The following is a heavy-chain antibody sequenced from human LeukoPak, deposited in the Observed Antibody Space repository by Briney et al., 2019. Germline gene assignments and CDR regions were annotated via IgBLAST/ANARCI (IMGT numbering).Heavy chain of an antibody. V-gene: IGHV3-15*01. CDR2: IKSKTDGETP. D-gene: IGHD2-15*01. J-gene: IGHJ4*02. Sequence: GGSLRLSCAASGFIFSNAWMSWVREAPGKGLEWVGRIKSKTDGETPAYAAPVKGRFTISRDDSKNTLYLQMNNLRTDDTAVYYCSKGDCSGGTCLLPHDFWGQGTLVTVSS. CDR3: SKGDCSGGTCLLPHDF. CDR1: GFIFSNAW.